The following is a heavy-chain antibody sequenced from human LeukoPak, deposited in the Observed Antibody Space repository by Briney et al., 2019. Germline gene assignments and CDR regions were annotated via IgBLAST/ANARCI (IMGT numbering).Heavy chain of an antibody. D-gene: IGHD2-2*01. J-gene: IGHJ4*02. V-gene: IGHV3-23*01. CDR1: GFTFSSYA. Sequence: GGSLRLSCAASGFTFSSYAMSWVRQAPGKGLEWVSGISGSGGSTYYADSVKGRFTISRDNSKNTLYLQMNGLRGEDTAVYYCAKERSSTSCYPDYWGQGTLVTVSS. CDR2: ISGSGGST. CDR3: AKERSSTSCYPDY.